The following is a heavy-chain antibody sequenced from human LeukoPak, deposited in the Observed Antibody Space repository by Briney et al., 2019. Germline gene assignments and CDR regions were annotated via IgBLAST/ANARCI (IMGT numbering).Heavy chain of an antibody. CDR3: ARHATGDFWSGYATYYMDV. CDR1: GVSISSYY. Sequence: SETLSLTCTVSGVSISSYYWSWIRQPPGKGLEWIGYIYTSGSTDYNPSLKSRVPISIDTSTTQFSLKLSSVTAADTAVYYCARHATGDFWSGYATYYMDVWGKGTTVTVSS. D-gene: IGHD3-3*01. J-gene: IGHJ6*03. V-gene: IGHV4-4*09. CDR2: IYTSGST.